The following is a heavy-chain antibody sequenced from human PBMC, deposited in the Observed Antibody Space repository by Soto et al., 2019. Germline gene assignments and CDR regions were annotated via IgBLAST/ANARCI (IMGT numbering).Heavy chain of an antibody. CDR2: IIPIFGTA. J-gene: IGHJ3*02. CDR1: GGTFSSYA. CDR3: ARVIKSGYSYGNAAFDI. V-gene: IGHV1-69*13. Sequence: SVKVSCKASGGTFSSYAISWVRQAPGQGLEWMGGIIPIFGTANYAQKFQGRVTITADESTSTAYMELSSLRSEDTAVYYCARVIKSGYSYGNAAFDIWGQGTMVTV. D-gene: IGHD5-18*01.